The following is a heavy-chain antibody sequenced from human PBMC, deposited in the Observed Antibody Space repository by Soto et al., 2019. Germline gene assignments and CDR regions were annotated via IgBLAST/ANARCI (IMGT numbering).Heavy chain of an antibody. CDR2: LNPTTGNT. Sequence: QVQLVQSGAEVKKPGASVKVSCKASGSLFTSSDINWVRQATGQGLEWMGWLNPTTGNTGYAQNFQGRVTMTGNTSISTDYMELSSLKSEDTAMYYCTRGRIMITFGGDIIIDYWGQGSLVTVSS. CDR3: TRGRIMITFGGDIIIDY. V-gene: IGHV1-8*01. J-gene: IGHJ4*02. D-gene: IGHD3-16*01. CDR1: GSLFTSSD.